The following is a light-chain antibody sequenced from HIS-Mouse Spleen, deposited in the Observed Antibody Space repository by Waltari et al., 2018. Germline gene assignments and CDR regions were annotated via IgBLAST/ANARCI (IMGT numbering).Light chain of an antibody. CDR2: DVS. Sequence: QSALTQPASVSGSPGQSITISCTGTSSDVGGYNYVSWYQQHPAKAPKLMIYDVSNRPSGVSNGFSGSKSGNTASLTISGLQAEDEADYYCSSYTSSSTVFGGGTKLTVL. CDR3: SSYTSSSTV. CDR1: SSDVGGYNY. V-gene: IGLV2-14*03. J-gene: IGLJ2*01.